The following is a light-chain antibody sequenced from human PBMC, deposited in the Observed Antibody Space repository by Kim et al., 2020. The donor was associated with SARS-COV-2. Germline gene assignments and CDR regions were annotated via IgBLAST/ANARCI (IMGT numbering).Light chain of an antibody. CDR2: GAF. CDR1: QGINNY. J-gene: IGKJ5*01. CDR3: QQYNGYPIT. Sequence: ASVGDRVTITCRASQGINNYLAWFQQKPGKAPKSLIYGAFSLHSGVPSKFSGSASGTDFTLTISILQPEDSATYFCQQYNGYPITFGQGTRLEIK. V-gene: IGKV1-16*02.